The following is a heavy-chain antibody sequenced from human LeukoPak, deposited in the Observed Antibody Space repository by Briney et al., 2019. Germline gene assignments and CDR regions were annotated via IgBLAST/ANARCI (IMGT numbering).Heavy chain of an antibody. CDR1: GFTFDDYG. J-gene: IGHJ4*02. Sequence: GGSLRLSCAASGFTFDDYGMSWVRHAPGKGLEWVSGINWNGGSTGYADSVKGRFTISRDNAKNSLYLQMNSLRAEDTALYYCARVGGIAAAGKFDYWGQGTLVTVSS. D-gene: IGHD6-13*01. CDR2: INWNGGST. CDR3: ARVGGIAAAGKFDY. V-gene: IGHV3-20*04.